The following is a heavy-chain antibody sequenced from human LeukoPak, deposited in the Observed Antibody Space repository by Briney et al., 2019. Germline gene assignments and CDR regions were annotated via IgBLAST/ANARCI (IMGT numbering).Heavy chain of an antibody. J-gene: IGHJ4*02. CDR1: GGSISSSSYY. CDR3: ARHIKYYYDSSGYPGGY. Sequence: SETLSLTCTVSGGSISSSSYYWGWIRQPPGRGLEWIGSIYYSGSTYYNPSLKSRVTISVDTSKNQFSLKLSSVTAADTAVYYCARHIKYYYDSSGYPGGYWGQGTLVTVSS. CDR2: IYYSGST. V-gene: IGHV4-39*01. D-gene: IGHD3-22*01.